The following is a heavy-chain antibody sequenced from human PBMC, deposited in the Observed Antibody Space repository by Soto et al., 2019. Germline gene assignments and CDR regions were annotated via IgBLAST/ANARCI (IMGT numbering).Heavy chain of an antibody. Sequence: SETLSLTCTASGGSISGGGYYWSWIRQNPGKGLEWIGYIYYSGNPYYNPSLKSRVTISVDTSKNQFSLNLSSVTAADTAVYYCARFSYDFWSALGSYGMDVWGQGTTVTVSS. CDR2: IYYSGNP. CDR3: ARFSYDFWSALGSYGMDV. CDR1: GGSISGGGYY. D-gene: IGHD3-3*01. J-gene: IGHJ6*02. V-gene: IGHV4-31*03.